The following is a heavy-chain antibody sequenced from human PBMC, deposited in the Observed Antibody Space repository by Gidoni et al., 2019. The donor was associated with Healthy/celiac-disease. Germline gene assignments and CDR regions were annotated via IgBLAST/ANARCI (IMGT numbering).Heavy chain of an antibody. CDR1: GGSISSSSSY. Sequence: QLQLQESGPGLVKPSETLSLTCTVSGGSISSSSSYWGWNRQPPGKVLEWIGSIYYSGSTYYNPSLKSRVTISVDTSKNQFSLKLSSVTAADTAVYYCARTIAAAGNPIDYWGQGTLVTVSS. CDR2: IYYSGST. D-gene: IGHD6-13*01. V-gene: IGHV4-39*01. J-gene: IGHJ4*02. CDR3: ARTIAAAGNPIDY.